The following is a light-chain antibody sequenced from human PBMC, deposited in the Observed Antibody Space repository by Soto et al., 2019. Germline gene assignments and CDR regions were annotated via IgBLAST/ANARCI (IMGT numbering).Light chain of an antibody. V-gene: IGKV1-39*01. CDR3: QQSYSTSLG. CDR1: QSIVTY. CDR2: AAS. Sequence: DIQMTQSPSSLSASVGDRVTITCRASQSIVTYLNWYLQKPGKAPKLLIYAASSLQSGVPSRFSGSGSGTDSTLTISSLQPEDFATYYCQQSYSTSLGFGGGTKVDIK. J-gene: IGKJ4*01.